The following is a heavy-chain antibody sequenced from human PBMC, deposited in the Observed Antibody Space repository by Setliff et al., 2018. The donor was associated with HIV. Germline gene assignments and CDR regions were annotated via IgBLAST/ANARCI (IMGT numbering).Heavy chain of an antibody. Sequence: ASVKVSCKAFGYTFSTNAIHWVRQAPGQRLEWMGYINTHSGYTNYAQNVQGRVTITRDTSANTAYMELSSLRTDDTAVYFCARDFSTYYSIDSWGQGTLVTVSS. CDR1: GYTFSTNA. V-gene: IGHV1-3*04. J-gene: IGHJ4*02. CDR2: INTHSGYT. CDR3: ARDFSTYYSIDS. D-gene: IGHD3-22*01.